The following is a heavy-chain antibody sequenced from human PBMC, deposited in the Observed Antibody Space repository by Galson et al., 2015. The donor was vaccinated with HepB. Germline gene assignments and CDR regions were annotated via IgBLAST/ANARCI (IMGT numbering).Heavy chain of an antibody. CDR1: GYDFSGFA. V-gene: IGHV1-18*01. D-gene: IGHD3-10*01. Sequence: SVKVSCKASGYDFSGFAMSWVRQAPGQGLEWLGWISGHSGDTDYAQNLQGRVTLTRDTAANTVYMELRSLRGDDTAVYYCARDPRYGDRWFRNAESKTFDYWGQGTLLTVSS. CDR3: ARDPRYGDRWFRNAESKTFDY. CDR2: ISGHSGDT. J-gene: IGHJ4*02.